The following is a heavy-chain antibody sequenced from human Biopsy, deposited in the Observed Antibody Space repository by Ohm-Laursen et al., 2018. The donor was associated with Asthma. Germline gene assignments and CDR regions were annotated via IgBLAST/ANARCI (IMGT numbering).Heavy chain of an antibody. CDR1: RFTYE. J-gene: IGHJ4*02. V-gene: IGHV3-30-3*02. Sequence: SSLRLSCTASRFTYEMHWVRQAPGKGLEWVAVVSYDGGVVHYADSMKGRFTISRDNAKSTLYLQMNRLRTDDTAVYFCAKRRGYSDLTDFDHWGQGTLVTVSS. D-gene: IGHD3-3*01. CDR2: VSYDGGVV. CDR3: AKRRGYSDLTDFDH.